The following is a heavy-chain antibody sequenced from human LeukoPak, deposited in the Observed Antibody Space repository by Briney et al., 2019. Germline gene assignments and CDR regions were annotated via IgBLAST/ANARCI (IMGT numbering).Heavy chain of an antibody. J-gene: IGHJ4*02. D-gene: IGHD3-10*01. CDR1: GGSFSGYY. Sequence: SETLSLTCAVYGGSFSGYYWSWIRQPPGKELEWIGEINHSGSTNYNPSLKSRVTISVDTSKNQFSLKLSSVTAADTAVYYCARSRGPHYYGSGRAYDYWGQGTLVTVSS. CDR3: ARSRGPHYYGSGRAYDY. V-gene: IGHV4-34*01. CDR2: INHSGST.